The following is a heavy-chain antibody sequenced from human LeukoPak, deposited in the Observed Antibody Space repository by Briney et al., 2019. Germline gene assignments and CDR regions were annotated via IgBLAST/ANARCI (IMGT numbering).Heavy chain of an antibody. D-gene: IGHD1-7*01. Sequence: ASVKVSCKVSGYTLTELSMHWVRQAPGKGLEWMGGFDPEDGETIYAQKFQGRVTMTEETSTEKASMELNSMRSEAKAAAYCATAFSRLELRDYWGQGTLVTVSS. CDR3: ATAFSRLELRDY. CDR2: FDPEDGET. J-gene: IGHJ4*02. V-gene: IGHV1-24*01. CDR1: GYTLTELS.